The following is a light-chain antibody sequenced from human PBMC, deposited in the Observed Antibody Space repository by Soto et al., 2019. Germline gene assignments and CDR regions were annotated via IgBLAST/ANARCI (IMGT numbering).Light chain of an antibody. Sequence: QSALTQPASVSGSPGQSITISCAGTSSDVGAYNRVSWYQQHPGKAPKLMIFEVNNRPSGVSNRFSGSKSGNTASLTISGLQTDDEGEYYCDSFTGSSTPYVFGSGTKLTVL. CDR2: EVN. V-gene: IGLV2-14*01. CDR3: DSFTGSSTPYV. J-gene: IGLJ1*01. CDR1: SSDVGAYNR.